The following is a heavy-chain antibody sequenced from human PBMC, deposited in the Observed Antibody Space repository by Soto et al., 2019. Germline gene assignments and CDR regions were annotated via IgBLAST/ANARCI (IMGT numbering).Heavy chain of an antibody. CDR1: GFTFSSYV. CDR3: AKGTLWVVVVTHDY. CDR2: ISTDGTEK. D-gene: IGHD3-22*01. Sequence: GGSLRLSCVASGFTFSSYVIHWVRQAPGKGLEWVALISTDGTEKHYPGSVRGRFTISRDNSKNTLYLQMNSLRAEDTAVYYCAKGTLWVVVVTHDYWGQGTLVTVSS. V-gene: IGHV3-30-3*01. J-gene: IGHJ4*02.